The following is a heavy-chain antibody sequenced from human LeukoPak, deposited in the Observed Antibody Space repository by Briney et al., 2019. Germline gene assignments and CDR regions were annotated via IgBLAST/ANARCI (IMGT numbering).Heavy chain of an antibody. CDR2: ISYDGSNK. CDR3: ARTTNKESSAYYYVSWSFGY. CDR1: GFTFSSYA. V-gene: IGHV3-30*04. Sequence: GRSLRLSCAASGFTFSSYAMHWVRQAPGKGLEWVAVISYDGSNKYYADSVKGRFTISRDNSKNTLYLQMNSLRAEDTAVYYCARTTNKESSAYYYVSWSFGYWGQGTLVTVSS. D-gene: IGHD3-22*01. J-gene: IGHJ4*02.